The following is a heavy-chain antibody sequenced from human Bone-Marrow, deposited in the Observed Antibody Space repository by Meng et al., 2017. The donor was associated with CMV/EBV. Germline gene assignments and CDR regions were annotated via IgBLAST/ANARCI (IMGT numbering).Heavy chain of an antibody. D-gene: IGHD3-10*01. J-gene: IGHJ5*02. CDR2: IIPIFGTA. V-gene: IGHV1-69*05. CDR3: AGYLPDLTRNWFDP. Sequence: SVKVSCKASGGTFSSYAISWVRQAPGQGLEWMGGIIPIFGTANYAQKFQGRVTITTDESTSTAYMELSSLRSEDTAVYYCAGYLPDLTRNWFDPWGQGTLVTVSS. CDR1: GGTFSSYA.